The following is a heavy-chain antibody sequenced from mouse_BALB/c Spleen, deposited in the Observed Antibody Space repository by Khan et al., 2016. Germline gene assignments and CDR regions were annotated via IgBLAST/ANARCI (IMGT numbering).Heavy chain of an antibody. D-gene: IGHD1-1*01. CDR3: ARADYSGSSGAY. Sequence: QVQLQQSGAELVRPGTSVKVSCKASGYAFTNYLIEWVKQRPGQGLEWIGVINPGSGGTNYNEKFKGKATLTADKSSSTAYMQLSSLTSADSAVYFCARADYSGSSGAYWGQGTLVTVSA. J-gene: IGHJ3*01. CDR2: INPGSGGT. V-gene: IGHV1-54*01. CDR1: GYAFTNYL.